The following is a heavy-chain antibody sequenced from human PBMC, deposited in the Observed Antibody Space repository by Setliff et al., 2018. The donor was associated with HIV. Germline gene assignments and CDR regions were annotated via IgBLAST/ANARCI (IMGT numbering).Heavy chain of an antibody. V-gene: IGHV4-38-2*01. D-gene: IGHD1-1*01. CDR2: IYHSGST. Sequence: SETLSLTCAVSGYSISSGYYWGWIRQPPGKGLEWIGSIYHSGSTYYNPSFRGRLTISLDTSENQFSLHLTSVTAADTAVYYCARAEGDAYNSLPYFDSWGPGALVTVSS. J-gene: IGHJ4*02. CDR1: GYSISSGYY. CDR3: ARAEGDAYNSLPYFDS.